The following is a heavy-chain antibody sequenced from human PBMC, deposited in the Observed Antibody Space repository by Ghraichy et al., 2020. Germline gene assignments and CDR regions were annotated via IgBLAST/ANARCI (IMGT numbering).Heavy chain of an antibody. CDR3: ARGGRYCSSTSCYRRFDP. Sequence: ASVKVSCKASGYTFTSYDINWVRQATGQGLEWMGWMNPNSGNTGYAQKFQGRVTMTRNTSISTAYMELSSLRSEDTAVYYCARGGRYCSSTSCYRRFDPWGQGTLVTVSS. V-gene: IGHV1-8*01. D-gene: IGHD2-2*01. CDR1: GYTFTSYD. CDR2: MNPNSGNT. J-gene: IGHJ5*02.